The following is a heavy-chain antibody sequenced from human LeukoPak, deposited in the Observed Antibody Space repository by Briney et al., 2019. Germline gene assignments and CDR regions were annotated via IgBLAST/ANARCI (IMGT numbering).Heavy chain of an antibody. V-gene: IGHV1-2*02. J-gene: IGHJ4*02. CDR2: INPNSGGT. Sequence: ASVKVSCKASGYTFTGYYMHWVRQAPGQGLEWMGWINPNSGGTNYAQKFQGRVTMTRDTSISTAYMELSRLRSEDTAVYYCATPTYYDFWSGYTWGQGTLVTVSS. D-gene: IGHD3-3*01. CDR1: GYTFTGYY. CDR3: ATPTYYDFWSGYT.